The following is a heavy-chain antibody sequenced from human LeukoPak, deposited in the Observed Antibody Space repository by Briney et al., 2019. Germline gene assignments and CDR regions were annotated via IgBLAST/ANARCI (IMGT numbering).Heavy chain of an antibody. J-gene: IGHJ4*02. CDR3: ARETGRDGYKYFDY. CDR2: ISAYNGNT. CDR1: GYTFSSYS. D-gene: IGHD5-24*01. V-gene: IGHV1-18*01. Sequence: GASVKVSCKASGYTFSSYSISWVRQAPGQGLEWMGWISAYNGNTIYAQKVKGRVTMTTDTSTSTAYMELRSLKSGDTAVYYCARETGRDGYKYFDYWGQGTLVTVSS.